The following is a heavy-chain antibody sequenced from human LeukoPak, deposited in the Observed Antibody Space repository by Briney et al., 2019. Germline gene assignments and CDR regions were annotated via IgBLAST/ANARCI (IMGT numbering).Heavy chain of an antibody. J-gene: IGHJ3*02. Sequence: GGSLRLSCAASGFTFSSYSMNWVRQAPGKGLEWVSAISGSGGSTYYADSVKGRFAISRDNSKNTLYLQMNSLRAEDTAVYYCAKGGRSWSTWPSTAHSLKDAFDIWGQGTMVTVSS. V-gene: IGHV3-23*01. CDR3: AKGGRSWSTWPSTAHSLKDAFDI. D-gene: IGHD1-26*01. CDR2: ISGSGGST. CDR1: GFTFSSYS.